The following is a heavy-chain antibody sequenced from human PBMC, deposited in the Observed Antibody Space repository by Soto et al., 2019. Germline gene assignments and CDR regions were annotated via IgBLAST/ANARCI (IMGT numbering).Heavy chain of an antibody. V-gene: IGHV3-23*01. CDR3: AGGYCSGGSCYLYFQH. D-gene: IGHD2-15*01. CDR1: GFTFSSYA. CDR2: ISGSGGST. Sequence: PGGSLRLSCAASGFTFSSYAMSWVRQAPGKGLEWVSAISGSGGSTYYADSVKGRFTISRDNSKNTLYLQMNSLRAEDTAVYYCAGGYCSGGSCYLYFQHWGQGTLVTVSS. J-gene: IGHJ1*01.